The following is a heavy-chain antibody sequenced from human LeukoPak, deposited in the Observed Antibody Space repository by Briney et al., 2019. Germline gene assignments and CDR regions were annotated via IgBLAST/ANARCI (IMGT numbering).Heavy chain of an antibody. D-gene: IGHD3-22*01. Sequence: GASVKVSCKASGYTFTSYYMHWVRQAPGQGLEWMGIINPSGGSTSYAQKFQGRVTITRDTSASTAYMELSSLRSEDTAVYYCARGPDSSGYYFPAEYFQHWGQGTLVTVSS. V-gene: IGHV1-46*01. CDR2: INPSGGST. CDR3: ARGPDSSGYYFPAEYFQH. CDR1: GYTFTSYY. J-gene: IGHJ1*01.